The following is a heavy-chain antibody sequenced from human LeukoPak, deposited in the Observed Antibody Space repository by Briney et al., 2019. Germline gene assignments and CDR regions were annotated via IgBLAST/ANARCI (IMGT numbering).Heavy chain of an antibody. CDR1: GFTFSSYE. Sequence: GGSLRLSCAASGFTFSSYEMNWVRQAPGKGLEWVSYISSSGSTIYYADSVKGRFTISRDNAKNSLYLQMSSLRAADTAVYYCARFDAAAFDIWGQGTMVTVSS. V-gene: IGHV3-48*03. CDR2: ISSSGSTI. J-gene: IGHJ3*02. CDR3: ARFDAAAFDI.